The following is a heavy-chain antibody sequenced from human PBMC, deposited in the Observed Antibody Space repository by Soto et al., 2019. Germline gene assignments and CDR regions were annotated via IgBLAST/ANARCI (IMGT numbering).Heavy chain of an antibody. D-gene: IGHD3-3*01. CDR3: ARSLFDFWSGYYAFDI. CDR1: GGSISSYY. J-gene: IGHJ3*02. V-gene: IGHV4-59*01. CDR2: IYYSGST. Sequence: SETLSLTCTVSGGSISSYYWSWIRQPPGKGLEWIGSIYYSGSTNYNPSLKSRVTISVDTSKNQFSLKLSSVTAADTAVYYCARSLFDFWSGYYAFDIWGQGTMVTVSS.